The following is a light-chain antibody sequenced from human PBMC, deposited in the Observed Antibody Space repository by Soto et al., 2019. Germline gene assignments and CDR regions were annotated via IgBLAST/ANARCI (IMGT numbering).Light chain of an antibody. CDR3: CSYAGSYTYV. V-gene: IGLV2-11*01. CDR2: SVS. J-gene: IGLJ1*01. CDR1: SSDVGGHNY. Sequence: QSALTQPRSVSGSPGQSVTISCTGTSSDVGGHNYVSWYQQHPGKAPKLMISSVSKRPSGVPDRFSGSKSGNTASLTISGLQAEDEADYCCCSYAGSYTYVFGTGTKVTVL.